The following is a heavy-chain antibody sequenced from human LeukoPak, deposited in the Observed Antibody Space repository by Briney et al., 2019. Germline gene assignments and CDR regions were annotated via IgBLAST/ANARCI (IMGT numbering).Heavy chain of an antibody. J-gene: IGHJ4*02. CDR1: GFTFSSYT. CDR2: ISSSATYI. Sequence: GGSLRLSCGGSGFTFSSYTMNRVRQAPGKGLEWVASISSSATYIYYADSVRGRFTISRDDAKKSVFLHMNSLRAEDTAVYFCATWDDYGDFVAFEYWGQGTLVTVSS. CDR3: ATWDDYGDFVAFEY. V-gene: IGHV3-21*01. D-gene: IGHD4-17*01.